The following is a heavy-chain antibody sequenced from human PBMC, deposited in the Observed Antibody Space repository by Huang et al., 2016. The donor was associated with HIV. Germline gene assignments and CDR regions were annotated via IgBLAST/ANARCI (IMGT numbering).Heavy chain of an antibody. Sequence: QVTLRESGPALVKPPQTLTLPCPFSGFPPTPSRMWVSWIRQSPGKALECLARIEWDDNKYYSTSLKTRLTISKGASKNQVVLKMTNMDPVDTATYYCARSQGLVGDFDFWGQGTLVSVSS. CDR3: ARSQGLVGDFDF. V-gene: IGHV2-70*15. CDR1: GFPPTPSRMW. CDR2: IEWDDNK. J-gene: IGHJ4*02. D-gene: IGHD3-10*01.